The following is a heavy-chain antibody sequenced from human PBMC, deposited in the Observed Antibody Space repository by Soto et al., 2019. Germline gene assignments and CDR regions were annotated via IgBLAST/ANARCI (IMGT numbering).Heavy chain of an antibody. CDR3: ARDPRADYYYDSSGSPDDAFDI. CDR1: GFTFSSYG. CDR2: IWYDGSNK. V-gene: IGHV3-33*01. Sequence: SLRLSCAASGFTFSSYGMHWVRQAPGKGLEGVAVIWYDGSNKYYADSVKGRFTISRDNSKNTLYLQMNRLRAEDTAVYYCARDPRADYYYDSSGSPDDAFDIWGQGTMVTVSS. J-gene: IGHJ3*02. D-gene: IGHD3-22*01.